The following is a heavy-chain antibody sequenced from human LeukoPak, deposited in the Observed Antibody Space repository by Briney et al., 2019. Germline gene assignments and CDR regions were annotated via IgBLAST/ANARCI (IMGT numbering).Heavy chain of an antibody. J-gene: IGHJ4*02. CDR2: ISSSSSYI. CDR3: ARDLSGDYYFDY. CDR1: GFTFSSYS. Sequence: PGGSLRLSCAASGFTFSSYSMNWVRQAPGKGLEWVSSISSSSSYIYYADSVKGRFTISRDNAKNSLYLQMNSLRAEDTAVYYCARDLSGDYYFDYWGQGTPVTVSS. D-gene: IGHD4-17*01. V-gene: IGHV3-21*01.